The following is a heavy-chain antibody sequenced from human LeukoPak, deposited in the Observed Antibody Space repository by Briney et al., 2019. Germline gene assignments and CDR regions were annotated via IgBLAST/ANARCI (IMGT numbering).Heavy chain of an antibody. CDR1: GGSISNPNKY. V-gene: IGHV4-39*01. Sequence: SETLSLTCSVSGGSISNPNKYWGWIRQPPGKGLECIGGITYSGNTYYNPSLKTPVTISVDTSENQFSLRLSSVTAADTAVYYCARLSYYDYDYHYYYYMDLWGKGTTVTVSS. J-gene: IGHJ6*03. CDR2: ITYSGNT. CDR3: ARLSYYDYDYHYYYYMDL. D-gene: IGHD3-16*01.